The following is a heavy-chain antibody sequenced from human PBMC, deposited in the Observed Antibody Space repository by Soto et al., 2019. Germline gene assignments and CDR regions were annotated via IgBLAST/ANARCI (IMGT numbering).Heavy chain of an antibody. CDR3: VRESGFTGCYDY. D-gene: IGHD2-15*01. Sequence: SETLSLTCAVSGGSISSNNWWSWVRQPPGKGLEWIGEIYHSGSTNYNPSLKSRVTISVDTSKNQFSLKLNSVTAADTAVYYCVRESGFTGCYDYWGQGTLVTVSS. J-gene: IGHJ4*02. CDR1: GGSISSNNW. V-gene: IGHV4-4*02. CDR2: IYHSGST.